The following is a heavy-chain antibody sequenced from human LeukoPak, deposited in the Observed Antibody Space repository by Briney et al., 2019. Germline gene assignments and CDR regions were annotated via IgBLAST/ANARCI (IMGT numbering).Heavy chain of an antibody. CDR3: ARATHYYDSSGSRKSDAFDI. CDR1: GYSFTNYW. V-gene: IGHV5-51*01. J-gene: IGHJ3*02. CDR2: IYPGDSDI. Sequence: GESLKISCQGSGYSFTNYWIAWVRQMPGKGLEWMGIIYPGDSDIRYSPSFQGQVTISADKSISSAYLQWSSLKASDTAMYYCARATHYYDSSGSRKSDAFDIWGQGTMVTVSS. D-gene: IGHD3-22*01.